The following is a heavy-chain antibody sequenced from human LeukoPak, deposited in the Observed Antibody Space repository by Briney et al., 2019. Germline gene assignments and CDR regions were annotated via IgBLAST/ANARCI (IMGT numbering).Heavy chain of an antibody. CDR3: AKGGGRPLDDAFDV. Sequence: GGSLRLSCAASGFTFGTYAMTWVRQAPGMGLEWVSTILNNGVSTYHADSVKGRFTISRDNSRNTLHLQMNSLRAEDTAVYYCAKGGGRPLDDAFDVWGQGTMVTVSS. J-gene: IGHJ3*01. CDR2: ILNNGVST. V-gene: IGHV3-23*01. CDR1: GFTFGTYA.